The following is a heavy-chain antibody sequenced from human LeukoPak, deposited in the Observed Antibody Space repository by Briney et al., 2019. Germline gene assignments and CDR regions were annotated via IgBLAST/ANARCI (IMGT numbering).Heavy chain of an antibody. J-gene: IGHJ3*02. CDR2: ISSSSSTI. D-gene: IGHD3-3*01. V-gene: IGHV3-48*01. CDR1: GFTFSSYS. CDR3: ASEAYYDFWSGYHDAFDI. Sequence: GGSLRLSCATSGFTFSSYSMNWVRQAPGKGLEWVSYISSSSSTIYYADSVKGRFTISRDNAKNSLYLQMNSLRAEDTAVYYCASEAYYDFWSGYHDAFDIWGPGTMVTVSS.